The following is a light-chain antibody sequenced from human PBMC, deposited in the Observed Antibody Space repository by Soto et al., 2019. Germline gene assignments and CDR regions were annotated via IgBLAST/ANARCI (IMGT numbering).Light chain of an antibody. V-gene: IGKV4-1*01. J-gene: IGKJ4*01. Sequence: DIVMTQSPDSRAVSLGERATINCKSSQSVLYSSNNKNYLAWYQQKPGQPPKLLIYWASTRESGVPDRFSGSGSETDFNLSISSLQAEDVAVYYCQQYYDAPLTFGGGTKVEIK. CDR3: QQYYDAPLT. CDR2: WAS. CDR1: QSVLYSSNNKNY.